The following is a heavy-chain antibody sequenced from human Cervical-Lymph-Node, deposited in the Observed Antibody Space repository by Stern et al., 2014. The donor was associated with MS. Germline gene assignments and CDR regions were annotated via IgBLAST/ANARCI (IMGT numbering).Heavy chain of an antibody. D-gene: IGHD2-21*02. CDR3: ATHRGRVTYYYGMDV. J-gene: IGHJ6*02. CDR2: FDPEHGET. CDR1: GYPLSEIS. Sequence: VQLGESGAAVKKPGASVKVSCKVSGYPLSEISMHWVRQAPGKGLEWMGGFDPEHGETLYAQKVQGRVTIAEDRSTDTAYMELSSLRSDDTAVYYCATHRGRVTYYYGMDVWGQGTTVTVSS. V-gene: IGHV1-24*01.